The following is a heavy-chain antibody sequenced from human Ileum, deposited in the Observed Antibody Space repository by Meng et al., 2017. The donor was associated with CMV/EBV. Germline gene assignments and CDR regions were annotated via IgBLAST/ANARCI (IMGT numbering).Heavy chain of an antibody. J-gene: IGHJ4*02. CDR1: GGSFSNYY. Sequence: QRQRQQWGAGQLKPSETLSPTCGVYGGSFSNYYWSWIRQSPGKGLEWIGEIHPSGSTYYNPSLNSRVTMSVDTSKNQFSLNLRSVTAADTAVYYCARGVAGGPFDYWGQGTLVTVSS. V-gene: IGHV4-34*01. D-gene: IGHD2-15*01. CDR2: IHPSGST. CDR3: ARGVAGGPFDY.